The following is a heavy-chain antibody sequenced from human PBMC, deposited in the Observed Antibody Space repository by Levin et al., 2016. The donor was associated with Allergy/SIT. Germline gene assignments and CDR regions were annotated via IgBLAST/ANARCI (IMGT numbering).Heavy chain of an antibody. D-gene: IGHD2-21*02. CDR1: GGSFSGYY. CDR2: INHSGST. CDR3: ARGSGATAPLWSYYYYGMDV. J-gene: IGHJ6*02. V-gene: IGHV4-34*01. Sequence: SETLSLTCAVYGGSFSGYYWSWIRQPPGKGLEWIGEINHSGSTNYNPSLKSRVTISVDTSKNQFSLKLSSVTAADTAVYYCARGSGATAPLWSYYYYGMDVWGQGTTVTVSS.